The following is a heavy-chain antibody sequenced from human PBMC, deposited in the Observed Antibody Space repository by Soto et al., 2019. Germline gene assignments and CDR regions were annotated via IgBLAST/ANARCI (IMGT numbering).Heavy chain of an antibody. Sequence: EVQLVESGGGLVKPGGSLRLSCAASGFTFSDYSMNWVRQAPGKGLEWVSSISSSRTYIYYADSVKGRFTMSRDNARNSLDLQMNSLRAEDTAVFYCARDSRVDSTFAFDLWGQGTIGTVSS. CDR2: ISSSRTYI. D-gene: IGHD3-9*01. CDR1: GFTFSDYS. V-gene: IGHV3-21*06. CDR3: ARDSRVDSTFAFDL. J-gene: IGHJ3*01.